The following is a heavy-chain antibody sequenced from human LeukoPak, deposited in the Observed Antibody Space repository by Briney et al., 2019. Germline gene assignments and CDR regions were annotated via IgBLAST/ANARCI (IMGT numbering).Heavy chain of an antibody. CDR3: ARGPSGSYYPYYYYGMDV. J-gene: IGHJ6*02. D-gene: IGHD1-26*01. Sequence: SETLSLTCTVSGGSISSSSYYWGWIRQPPGKGLEWIGSIYYSGSTYYNPSLKSRVTISVDTSKNQFSLKLSSVTAAGTAVYYCARGPSGSYYPYYYYGMDVWGQGTTVTVSS. CDR1: GGSISSSSYY. V-gene: IGHV4-39*07. CDR2: IYYSGST.